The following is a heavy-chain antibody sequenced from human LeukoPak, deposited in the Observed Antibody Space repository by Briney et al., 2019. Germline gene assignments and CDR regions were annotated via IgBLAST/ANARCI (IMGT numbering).Heavy chain of an antibody. Sequence: GGSLRLSCAASEFTFSSYAMSWVRQAPGKGLEWVSAISGSGGSTYYADSVKGRFTISRDNSKNTLYLQMNSLRAEDTAVYYCAKDGPRYCSSTSCGYFDYWGQGTLVTVSS. CDR1: EFTFSSYA. CDR3: AKDGPRYCSSTSCGYFDY. D-gene: IGHD2-2*01. V-gene: IGHV3-23*01. CDR2: ISGSGGST. J-gene: IGHJ4*02.